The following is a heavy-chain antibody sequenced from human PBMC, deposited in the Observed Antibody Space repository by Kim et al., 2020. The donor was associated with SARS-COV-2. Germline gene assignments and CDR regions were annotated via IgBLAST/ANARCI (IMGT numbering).Heavy chain of an antibody. D-gene: IGHD2-2*01. Sequence: ASVKVSCKASGYTFTGYYMHWVRQAPGQGLEWMGWINPNSGGTNYAQKFQGRVTMTRDTSISTAYMELSRLRSDDTAVYYCARDLVGCSSTCCYHTLDFDLWGRGTLVTVSS. CDR2: INPNSGGT. J-gene: IGHJ2*01. CDR1: GYTFTGYY. CDR3: ARDLVGCSSTCCYHTLDFDL. V-gene: IGHV1-2*02.